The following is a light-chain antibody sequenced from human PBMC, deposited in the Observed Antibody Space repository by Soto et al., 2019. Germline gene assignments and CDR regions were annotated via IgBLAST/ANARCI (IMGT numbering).Light chain of an antibody. CDR2: EVS. CDR1: NSDVGGYNY. Sequence: QSALTQPASVSGSPGQSITMSCNGTNSDVGGYNYVSWFQQHPGKAPKLKIYEVSNRPSGVSNRFSGSKSGYTASLTISELQAEDEADYYCTSFTSSNTWVFGGGTKVTVL. J-gene: IGLJ3*02. V-gene: IGLV2-14*03. CDR3: TSFTSSNTWV.